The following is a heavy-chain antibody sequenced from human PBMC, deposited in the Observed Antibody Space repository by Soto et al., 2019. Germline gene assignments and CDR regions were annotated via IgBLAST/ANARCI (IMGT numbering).Heavy chain of an antibody. Sequence: QVQLVQSGGEVKKPGASVKVSCRASGYTFTNFGISWVRQAPGQGLEWMGWISASDDKTKYAEKVQGRGTMTTDTSPSTAYMELRTLRSDDTAVYYCARGYYDRGGNYWLELRDAFDVWGQGRIVSVSS. CDR1: GYTFTNFG. V-gene: IGHV1-18*01. J-gene: IGHJ3*01. CDR2: ISASDDKT. CDR3: ARGYYDRGGNYWLELRDAFDV. D-gene: IGHD3-22*01.